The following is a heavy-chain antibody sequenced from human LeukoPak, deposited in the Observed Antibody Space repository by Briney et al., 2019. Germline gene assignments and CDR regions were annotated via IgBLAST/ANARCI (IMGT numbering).Heavy chain of an antibody. D-gene: IGHD2-15*01. J-gene: IGHJ4*02. Sequence: GASVKVSCKASGYTFSDYGISWLHQAPGQGLEWMGWISTFNGNTNYAQMLQGRLTMTTDTSTNTAYLDLRSLRSDDTVIYYCARRHLIGSGYFDYWGQGTLLTVSS. CDR3: ARRHLIGSGYFDY. CDR2: ISTFNGNT. V-gene: IGHV1-18*01. CDR1: GYTFSDYG.